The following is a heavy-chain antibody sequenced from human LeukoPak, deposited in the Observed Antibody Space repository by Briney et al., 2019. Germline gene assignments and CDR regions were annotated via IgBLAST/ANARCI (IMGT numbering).Heavy chain of an antibody. J-gene: IGHJ4*02. Sequence: PGGSLRLSCAASGFTFSSYAMSWVRQAPGKGLEWVSAISGSGGSTYYADSVKGWFTISRDNSKNTLYLQMNSLRAEDTAVYYCATDDYRGLGYWGQGTLVTVSS. CDR3: ATDDYRGLGY. V-gene: IGHV3-23*01. D-gene: IGHD4-11*01. CDR2: ISGSGGST. CDR1: GFTFSSYA.